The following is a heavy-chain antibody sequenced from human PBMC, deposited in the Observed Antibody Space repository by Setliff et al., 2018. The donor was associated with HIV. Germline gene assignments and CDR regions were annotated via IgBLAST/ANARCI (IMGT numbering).Heavy chain of an antibody. J-gene: IGHJ4*02. CDR2: IIPILGIA. CDR3: ARDHDSSAYTYFDY. D-gene: IGHD3-22*01. V-gene: IGHV1-69*10. Sequence: SVKVSCKTSGYTFTSHDISWVRQAPGQGLEWMGGIIPILGIANYAQKFQGRVTITADKSTSTVYMELRSLRSEDTAVYYCARDHDSSAYTYFDYWGQGTLVTVSS. CDR1: GYTFTSHD.